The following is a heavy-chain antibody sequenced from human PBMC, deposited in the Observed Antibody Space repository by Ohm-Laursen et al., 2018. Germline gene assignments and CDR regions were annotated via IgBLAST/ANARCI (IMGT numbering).Heavy chain of an antibody. J-gene: IGHJ6*02. Sequence: GSLRLSCTASGFTFNLYTINWVRQAPGKGLEWVSGISGSGDTTYYADSVKGRFTISRDNSRNTLDLQMNSLRVEDTAVYYCARDEEYRDFYYYGMDVWGQGTTVIVSS. V-gene: IGHV3-23*01. CDR1: GFTFNLYT. CDR2: ISGSGDTT. D-gene: IGHD5-18*01. CDR3: ARDEEYRDFYYYGMDV.